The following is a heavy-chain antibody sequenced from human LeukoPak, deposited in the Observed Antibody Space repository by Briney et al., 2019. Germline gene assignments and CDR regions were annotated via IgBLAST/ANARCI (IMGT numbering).Heavy chain of an antibody. V-gene: IGHV3-30*18. J-gene: IGHJ4*02. CDR3: AKDQPRAYFDY. Sequence: GGSLRLSCAASGFTFSSYGMHWVRQAPGKGLEWVAVISYDGSNKYYADSVKGRFTISRDNSKNTMSLQMNSLRPEDTAVYYCAKDQPRAYFDYWGQGTLVTVSS. CDR2: ISYDGSNK. CDR1: GFTFSSYG. D-gene: IGHD2-2*01.